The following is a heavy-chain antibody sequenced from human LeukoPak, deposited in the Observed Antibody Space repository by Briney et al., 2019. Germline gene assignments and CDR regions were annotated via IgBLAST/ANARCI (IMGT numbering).Heavy chain of an antibody. D-gene: IGHD6-19*01. CDR1: GFTFSDYT. V-gene: IGHV3-21*01. Sequence: GGSLRLSCAASGFTFSDYTMNWVRQAPGKGLELVSSISASSKYISYADSVKGRFTISRDNSKNTVDLRMNSLRAEDTAVYYCTRDPPSSGWSFDYWGQGTLVTVSS. CDR3: TRDPPSSGWSFDY. J-gene: IGHJ4*02. CDR2: ISASSKYI.